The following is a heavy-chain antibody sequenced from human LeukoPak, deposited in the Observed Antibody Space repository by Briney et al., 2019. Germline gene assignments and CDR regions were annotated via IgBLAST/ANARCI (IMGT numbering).Heavy chain of an antibody. J-gene: IGHJ5*02. V-gene: IGHV3-23*01. CDR2: ISGGGGSI. Sequence: PGGSLRLSCVASGFNFSDFAMSWVRQAPGKGLERVSGISGGGGSIYYADSVKGRFTISRDNSKNTLYLQMNSLRVEDTALYYCVKRPKGSSSGYSYNWFDPWGQGTQVTVSS. CDR1: GFNFSDFA. CDR3: VKRPKGSSSGYSYNWFDP. D-gene: IGHD3-22*01.